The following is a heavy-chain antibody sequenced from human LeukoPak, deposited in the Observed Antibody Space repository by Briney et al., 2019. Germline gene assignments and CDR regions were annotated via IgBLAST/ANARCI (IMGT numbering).Heavy chain of an antibody. Sequence: GGSLRLSCAASGFTFSSYNMNWVRQAPGKGLEWVSCISSDGRTIFNADSVKGRFTISRDNAEKSLFLQMDSLRVEDTAVYFSARGRRRLNSCSFDLWGQGALVTVSS. V-gene: IGHV3-48*04. J-gene: IGHJ4*02. CDR2: ISSDGRTI. CDR3: ARGRRRLNSCSFDL. CDR1: GFTFSSYN. D-gene: IGHD2-2*01.